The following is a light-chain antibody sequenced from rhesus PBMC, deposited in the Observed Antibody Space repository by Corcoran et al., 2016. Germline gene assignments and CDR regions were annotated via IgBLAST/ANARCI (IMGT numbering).Light chain of an antibody. CDR1: QGISNY. CDR2: YAS. CDR3: QQHYSFPPT. J-gene: IGKJ1*01. Sequence: DIQMAQSPSSLSASVGDTVTITCRARQGISNYLVWYQQKPGKAPKPLINYASTLEDGVPSRFSGIGSGTDFTLTISSLQPEDFAIYSCQQHYSFPPTFGRGTEGEIK. V-gene: IGKV1S14*01.